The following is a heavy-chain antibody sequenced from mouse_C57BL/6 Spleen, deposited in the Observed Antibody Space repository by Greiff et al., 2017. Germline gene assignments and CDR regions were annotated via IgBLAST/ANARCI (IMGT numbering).Heavy chain of an antibody. CDR3: TREDCNYSWYFDV. J-gene: IGHJ1*03. V-gene: IGHV5-9-1*02. CDR1: GFTFSSYA. CDR2: ISSGGDYI. Sequence: EVQVVESGEGLVKPGGSLKLSCAASGFTFSSYAMSWVRQTPEKRLEWVAYISSGGDYIDYADTVKGRFTISRDNARNTLYLQISSLKSEDTAMYYCTREDCNYSWYFDVWGTGTTVTVSS. D-gene: IGHD2-1*01.